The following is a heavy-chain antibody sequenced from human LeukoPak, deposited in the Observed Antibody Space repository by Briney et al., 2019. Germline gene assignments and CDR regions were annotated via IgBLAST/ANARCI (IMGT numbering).Heavy chain of an antibody. CDR2: IYYSGST. J-gene: IGHJ4*02. V-gene: IGHV4-39*07. CDR1: GGSISSSSYY. D-gene: IGHD5-24*01. Sequence: SETLSLTCTVSGGSISSSSYYWGWIRQPPGKGLEWIGSIYYSGSTYYNPSLKSRVTISVDTSKNQFSLQLSSVTAADTAVYYCARGIDGYNYEDYWGQGTLVTVSS. CDR3: ARGIDGYNYEDY.